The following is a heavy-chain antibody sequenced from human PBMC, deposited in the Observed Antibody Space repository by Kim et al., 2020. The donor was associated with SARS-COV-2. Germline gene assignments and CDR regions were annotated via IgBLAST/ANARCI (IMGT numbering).Heavy chain of an antibody. CDR1: GDSVSSNSAA. Sequence: SQTLSLTCAISGDSVSSNSAAWNWIRQSPSRGLEWLGRTYYRSKWYNDYAVSVKSRITINPDTSKNQFSLQLNSVTPEDTAVYYCARAPYYYGSGSSYGMDVWGQGTTVTVSS. J-gene: IGHJ6*02. CDR2: TYYRSKWYN. CDR3: ARAPYYYGSGSSYGMDV. D-gene: IGHD3-10*01. V-gene: IGHV6-1*01.